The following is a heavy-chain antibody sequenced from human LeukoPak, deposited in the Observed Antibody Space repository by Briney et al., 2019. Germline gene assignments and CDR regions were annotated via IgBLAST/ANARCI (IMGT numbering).Heavy chain of an antibody. CDR3: ASRQNTIYYMDI. J-gene: IGHJ6*03. V-gene: IGHV3-11*01. CDR1: GFTFSDYY. Sequence: GGSLRLSCAASGFTFSDYYMSWIRQAPGKGLEWVSYISSSGSTIYYADSVKGRFTISRDNSKNTLYLQMNSLRAEDTAVYYCASRQNTIYYMDIWGKGTTVTVSS. CDR2: ISSSGSTI. D-gene: IGHD3-3*01.